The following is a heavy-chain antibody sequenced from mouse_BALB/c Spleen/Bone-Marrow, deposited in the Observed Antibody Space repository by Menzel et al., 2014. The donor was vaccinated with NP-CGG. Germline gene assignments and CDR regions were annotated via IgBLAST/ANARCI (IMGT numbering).Heavy chain of an antibody. J-gene: IGHJ3*01. Sequence: QVQLQQSGAELVRPGSSVKISCKASGYAFSSYWMTWVKQRPGQGLEWIGQIYPEDGETNYNGKFKGKATLTADKSSSTAYMQLSGLTSEDSAVYFCAKVTTGFAYWGQGTLVTVSA. CDR3: AKVTTGFAY. CDR1: GYAFSSYW. CDR2: IYPEDGET. D-gene: IGHD2-2*01. V-gene: IGHV1-80*01.